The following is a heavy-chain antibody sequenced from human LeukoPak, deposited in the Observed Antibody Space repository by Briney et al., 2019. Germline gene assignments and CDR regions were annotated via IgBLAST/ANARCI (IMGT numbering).Heavy chain of an antibody. D-gene: IGHD3-10*01. CDR1: GGSISSGSYY. CDR2: IYTSGST. CDR3: ARTMVRGVIFDY. Sequence: SQTLSLTCTVSGGSISSGSYYWSWIRQPAGKGLEWIGRIYTSGSTNYNPSLKSRVTISVDTSKNQFSLKLSSVTAADTAVYYCARTMVRGVIFDYWGQGTLVTVSS. V-gene: IGHV4-61*02. J-gene: IGHJ4*02.